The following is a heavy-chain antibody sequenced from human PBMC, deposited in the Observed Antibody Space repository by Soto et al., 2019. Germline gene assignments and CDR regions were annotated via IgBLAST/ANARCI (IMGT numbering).Heavy chain of an antibody. CDR3: ARGTSITFGGVIATADAFDI. D-gene: IGHD3-16*02. CDR2: INHSGST. Sequence: SETLSLTCAVYGGSFSGYYWSWIRQPPGKGLEWIGEINHSGSTNYNPSLKSRVTISVDTSKNQFSLKLSSVTAADTAVYYCARGTSITFGGVIATADAFDIWGQGTMVTVS. V-gene: IGHV4-34*01. CDR1: GGSFSGYY. J-gene: IGHJ3*02.